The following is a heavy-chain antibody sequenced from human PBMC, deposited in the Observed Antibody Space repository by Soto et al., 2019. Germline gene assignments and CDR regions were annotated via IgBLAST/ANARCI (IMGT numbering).Heavy chain of an antibody. Sequence: PSETLSLTCTVSGGSISSYYWSWIRQPAGKGLEWIGRIYTSGSTNYNPPLKSRVTMSVDTSKNQFSLKLSSVTAADTAVYYCARGARNILTGYYPYYFDYWGQGTLVTVSS. CDR3: ARGARNILTGYYPYYFDY. J-gene: IGHJ4*02. D-gene: IGHD3-9*01. V-gene: IGHV4-4*07. CDR1: GGSISSYY. CDR2: IYTSGST.